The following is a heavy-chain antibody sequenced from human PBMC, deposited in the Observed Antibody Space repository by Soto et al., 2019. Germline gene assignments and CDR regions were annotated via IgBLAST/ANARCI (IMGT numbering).Heavy chain of an antibody. J-gene: IGHJ4*02. CDR1: GFAFSDYY. CDR2: ISSSSSYT. CDR3: AREGRFGGLSPFDY. Sequence: QVQLVESGGGLVKPGGSLRLSCAASGFAFSDYYMTWIRQAPGKGLEWVSYISSSSSYTNYADSVKGRFTISGDNAKNSLYLQMNSLRAEDTAVYYCAREGRFGGLSPFDYWGQGTRVTVSS. D-gene: IGHD3-10*01. V-gene: IGHV3-11*05.